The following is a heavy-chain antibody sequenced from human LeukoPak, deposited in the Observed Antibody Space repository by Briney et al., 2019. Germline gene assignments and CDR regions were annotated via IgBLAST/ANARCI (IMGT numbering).Heavy chain of an antibody. Sequence: SQTLSLTCTVSGGSISSGSYYWSWIRQPAGKGLEWIGRIYTSGSTNYNPSLKSQVTISVDTSKNQFSLKLSSVTAADTAVYYCASRGHWGQGTPVTVSS. V-gene: IGHV4-61*02. J-gene: IGHJ4*02. D-gene: IGHD5-24*01. CDR3: ASRGH. CDR2: IYTSGST. CDR1: GGSISSGSYY.